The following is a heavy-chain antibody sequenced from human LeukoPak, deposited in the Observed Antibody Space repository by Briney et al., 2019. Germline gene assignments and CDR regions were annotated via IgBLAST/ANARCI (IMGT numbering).Heavy chain of an antibody. CDR2: IYYSGST. CDR1: GGSISSSSYY. Sequence: SETLSLTCTVSGGSISSSSYYWGWIRQPPGKGLEWIGSIYYSGSTYYNPSLKSRVTISVDTSKNQFSLKLSSVTAADTAVYYCARVTMVRGVLFDYWGQGTLVTVSP. V-gene: IGHV4-39*07. J-gene: IGHJ4*02. CDR3: ARVTMVRGVLFDY. D-gene: IGHD3-10*01.